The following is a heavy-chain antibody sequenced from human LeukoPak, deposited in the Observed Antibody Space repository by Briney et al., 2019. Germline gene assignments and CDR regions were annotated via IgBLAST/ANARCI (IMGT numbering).Heavy chain of an antibody. V-gene: IGHV1-8*01. CDR2: MNPNSGNT. D-gene: IGHD5-12*01. CDR1: EDTFTSYD. CDR3: ARGRHPGPTWISEY. J-gene: IGHJ4*02. Sequence: ASVKVSCKASEDTFTSYDINWVRQATGQGLEWMGWMNPNSGNTGYAQKFQGRVTMTRNTSISTAYMELSSLTFEDTTVYYCARGRHPGPTWISEYWGQGTLFTVSS.